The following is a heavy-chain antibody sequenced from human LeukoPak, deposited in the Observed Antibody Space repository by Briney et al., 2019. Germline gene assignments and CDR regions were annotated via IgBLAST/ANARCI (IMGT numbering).Heavy chain of an antibody. CDR3: ARGVSGYYYYGMDV. D-gene: IGHD6-25*01. J-gene: IGHJ6*02. V-gene: IGHV4-39*01. CDR1: VRSIRSSDDY. CDR2: IYDSGST. Sequence: KPSETLSLTCTVTVRSIRSSDDYWGWIRQPPGKGLEWIGSIYDSGSTYYNPSLKSRVTISVDTSKNQFSLKLNSVTAADTAVYYCARGVSGYYYYGMDVWGQGTTVTVSS.